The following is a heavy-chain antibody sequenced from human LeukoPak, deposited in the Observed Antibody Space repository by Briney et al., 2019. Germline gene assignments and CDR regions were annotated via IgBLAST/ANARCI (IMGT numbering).Heavy chain of an antibody. D-gene: IGHD6-13*01. J-gene: IGHJ6*03. CDR2: ISYDGKSK. CDR3: AREEQELVRDYYYYMDV. Sequence: GGSLRLSCVGSGFIFSKFALHWVRQAPGKGLEWVALISYDGKSKYYADSMKGRFIISRDNSKNTVFLQMRGLRVEDTAVYYCAREEQELVRDYYYYMDVWGTGTTVTVSS. V-gene: IGHV3-30*15. CDR1: GFIFSKFA.